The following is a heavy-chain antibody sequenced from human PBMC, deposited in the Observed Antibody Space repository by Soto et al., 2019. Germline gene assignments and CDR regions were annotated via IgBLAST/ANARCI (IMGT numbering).Heavy chain of an antibody. J-gene: IGHJ3*02. V-gene: IGHV6-1*01. D-gene: IGHD2-15*01. CDR2: TYYRSKWYN. Sequence: KQSQTLSLTCAISGDSVSSNSAAWNWIRQSPSRGLEWLGRTYYRSKWYNDYAVSVKSRITINPDTSKNQFSLQLNSVTPEDTAVYYCARAPARLGYCSGGSCPTDAFDIWGQGTMVTVSS. CDR1: GDSVSSNSAA. CDR3: ARAPARLGYCSGGSCPTDAFDI.